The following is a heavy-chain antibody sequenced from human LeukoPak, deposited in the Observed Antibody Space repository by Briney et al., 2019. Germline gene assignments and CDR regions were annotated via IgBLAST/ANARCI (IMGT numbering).Heavy chain of an antibody. CDR3: ARVRALTGYYAHP. Sequence: GASVKVSCKASGYTFTGYYMHWVRQAPGQGLEWMGSINPNSGGTNYAQKFQGRVTMTRDTSISTAYMELSRLRSDDTAVYYCARVRALTGYYAHPWGQGTLVTVSS. CDR1: GYTFTGYY. D-gene: IGHD3-9*01. V-gene: IGHV1-2*02. CDR2: INPNSGGT. J-gene: IGHJ5*02.